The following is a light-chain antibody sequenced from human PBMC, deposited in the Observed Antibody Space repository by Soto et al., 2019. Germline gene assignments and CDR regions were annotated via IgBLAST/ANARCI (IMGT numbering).Light chain of an antibody. J-gene: IGKJ5*01. V-gene: IGKV3-20*01. CDR1: QSVSSN. Sequence: EVVLTQSPGTLYVSPGERATLSCGASQSVSSNLAWYQQKPGQAPRLLIYGASTRATGIPARFSGGGSGTDFTLTISRLEPEDFAVYYCQQYGYSPITFGHGTRLAIK. CDR2: GAS. CDR3: QQYGYSPIT.